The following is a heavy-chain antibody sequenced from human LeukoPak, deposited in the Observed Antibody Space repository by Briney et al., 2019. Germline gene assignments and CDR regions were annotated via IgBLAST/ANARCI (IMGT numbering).Heavy chain of an antibody. V-gene: IGHV3-66*01. CDR1: GFTVSSNY. CDR3: ARSIAVAGLDY. D-gene: IGHD6-19*01. Sequence: PGGSLRLSCAASGFTVSSNYVSWVRQAPGKGLEWVSVIYSGGSTYYADSVKGRFTISRDNSKNTLYLQMNSLRAEDTAVYCCARSIAVAGLDYWGQGTLVTVSS. CDR2: IYSGGST. J-gene: IGHJ4*02.